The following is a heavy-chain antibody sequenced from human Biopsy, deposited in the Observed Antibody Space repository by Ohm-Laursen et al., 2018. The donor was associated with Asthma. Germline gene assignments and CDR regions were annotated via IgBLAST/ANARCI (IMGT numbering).Heavy chain of an antibody. V-gene: IGHV4-59*01. CDR3: ARATSTWSQSGPHFFDH. D-gene: IGHD6-13*01. J-gene: IGHJ5*02. CDR2: VHSSGST. Sequence: GTLSLTCTVSPGSINDYYWNWLRPFPGKGLEWIGYVHSSGSTRFNPSLKSRVTVSVDTSVDQVSLKLSSVSAADTAIYYCARATSTWSQSGPHFFDHWGPGTLVTVSS. CDR1: PGSINDYY.